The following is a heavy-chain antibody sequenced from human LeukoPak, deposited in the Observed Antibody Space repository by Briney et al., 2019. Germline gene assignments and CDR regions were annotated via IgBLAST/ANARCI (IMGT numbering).Heavy chain of an antibody. Sequence: SETLSLTCTVSGGSISCYYCTWIRQPPGKGLEWIGYIYYSGSTYYNPSLKSRVTISVDTSKNQFSLKLSSVTAADTAVYYCASGLSYYYDSSADYWGQGTLVTVSS. J-gene: IGHJ4*02. V-gene: IGHV4-59*06. CDR2: IYYSGST. CDR3: ASGLSYYYDSSADY. CDR1: GGSISCYY. D-gene: IGHD3-22*01.